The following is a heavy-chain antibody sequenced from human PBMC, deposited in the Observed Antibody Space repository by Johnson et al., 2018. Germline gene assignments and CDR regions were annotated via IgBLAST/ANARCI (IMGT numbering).Heavy chain of an antibody. V-gene: IGHV3-43D*03. CDR1: GFMFDDYA. D-gene: IGHD2-21*01. CDR2: ISWDGRST. J-gene: IGHJ3*02. Sequence: VQLVESGGVVVQPGGSLRLSCAAAGFMFDDYAMHWVRQVPGKGLEWVSLISWDGRSTYYVDSVKGRFTISRDNHKNSLYLQMNNLRTEDTALYFCGRDGGIYYGGAFDIWGQGTMVTVSS. CDR3: GRDGGIYYGGAFDI.